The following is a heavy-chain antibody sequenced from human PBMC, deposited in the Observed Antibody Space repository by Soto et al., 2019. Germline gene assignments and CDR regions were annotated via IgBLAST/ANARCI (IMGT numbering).Heavy chain of an antibody. CDR1: GGSISSGGYY. CDR3: ARRVFP. J-gene: IGHJ5*02. V-gene: IGHV4-31*03. Sequence: QVQLQESGPGLVKPSQTLSLTCTVSGGSISSGGYYWSWIRQHPGKGLEWIGYIYYSGSTYYNPSLKSRVTTSVATPKSQISLKLSSVTAADAAVFSGARRVFPWGQGTLVTVSS. CDR2: IYYSGST.